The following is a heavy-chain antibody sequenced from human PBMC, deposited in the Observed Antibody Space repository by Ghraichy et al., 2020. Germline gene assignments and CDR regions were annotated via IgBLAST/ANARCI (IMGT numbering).Heavy chain of an antibody. J-gene: IGHJ3*02. CDR3: ARDRVATIGLDAFDI. CDR1: GGSISSYY. CDR2: IYYSGST. D-gene: IGHD5-12*01. V-gene: IGHV4-59*01. Sequence: SETLSLTCTVSGGSISSYYWSWIRQPPGKGLEWIGYIYYSGSTNYNPSLKSRVTISVDTSKNQFSLKLSSVTAADTAVYYCARDRVATIGLDAFDIWGQGTMVTVSS.